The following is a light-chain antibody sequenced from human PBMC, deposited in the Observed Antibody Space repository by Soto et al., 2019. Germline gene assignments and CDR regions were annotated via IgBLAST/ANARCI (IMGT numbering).Light chain of an antibody. CDR1: SGDVGGYDY. Sequence: QSALAQPASVSGSPGQSISISCTGTSGDVGGYDYVSWYQQHPDRAPKLMIYEVSNRPSGFSNRFSGSKSGNTASLSISGLQAEDEADYYCSSYTSTSTLVFGTGTKLNVL. V-gene: IGLV2-14*01. J-gene: IGLJ1*01. CDR3: SSYTSTSTLV. CDR2: EVS.